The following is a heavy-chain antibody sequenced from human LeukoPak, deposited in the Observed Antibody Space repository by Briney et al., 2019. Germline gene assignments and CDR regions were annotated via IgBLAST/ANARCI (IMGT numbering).Heavy chain of an antibody. Sequence: GGSLRLSCATSGFTFSDYAMSWVRQAPGKGLEWVSAISGSGGSTYYADSVKGRFTISRDNSKNTLYLQMNSLRAEDTAVYYCAKSSSHYDFWSGYYSYFDYWGQGTLVTVSS. J-gene: IGHJ4*02. D-gene: IGHD3-3*01. CDR3: AKSSSHYDFWSGYYSYFDY. CDR2: ISGSGGST. CDR1: GFTFSDYA. V-gene: IGHV3-23*01.